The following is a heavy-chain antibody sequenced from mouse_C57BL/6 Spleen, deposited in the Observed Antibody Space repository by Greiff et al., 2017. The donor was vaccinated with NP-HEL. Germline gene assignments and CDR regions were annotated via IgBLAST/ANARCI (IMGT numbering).Heavy chain of an antibody. J-gene: IGHJ3*01. CDR1: GFTFSDYG. CDR2: ISSGSSTI. CDR3: ARWYYGSGAWFAY. Sequence: EVQVVESGGGLVKPGGSLKLSCAASGFTFSDYGMHWVRQAPEKGLEWVAYISSGSSTIYYADTVKGRFTISRDNAKNTLFLQMTSLRSEDTAMYYCARWYYGSGAWFAYWGQGTLVTVSA. D-gene: IGHD1-1*01. V-gene: IGHV5-17*01.